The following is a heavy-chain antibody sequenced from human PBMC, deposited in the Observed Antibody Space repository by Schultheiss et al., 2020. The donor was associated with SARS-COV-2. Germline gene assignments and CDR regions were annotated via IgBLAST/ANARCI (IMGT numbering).Heavy chain of an antibody. Sequence: SETLSLTCTVSGGSISSGGYYWSWIRQHPGKGLEWIGYIYYSGSTYYNPSLKSLVTISVDTSKNQFSLKLSSVTAADTAVYYCARKLPGYWYFDLWGRGTLVTVSS. J-gene: IGHJ2*01. CDR1: GGSISSGGYY. CDR2: IYYSGST. CDR3: ARKLPGYWYFDL. D-gene: IGHD1-7*01. V-gene: IGHV4-31*01.